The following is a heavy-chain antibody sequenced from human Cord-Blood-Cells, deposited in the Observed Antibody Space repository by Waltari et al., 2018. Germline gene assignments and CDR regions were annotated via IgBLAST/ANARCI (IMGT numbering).Heavy chain of an antibody. CDR2: INPNSGGT. CDR3: AREEGSSSAFDAFDI. J-gene: IGHJ3*02. D-gene: IGHD6-6*01. CDR1: GYTFTGSY. V-gene: IGHV1-2*04. Sequence: QVQLVQSGAEVKKPGASVKVSCKASGYTFTGSYMHWVRPAPGQGLEWMGWINPNSGGTNYAQKFQGWVTMTRDTSISTAYMELSRLRSDDTAVYYCAREEGSSSAFDAFDIWGQGTMVTVSS.